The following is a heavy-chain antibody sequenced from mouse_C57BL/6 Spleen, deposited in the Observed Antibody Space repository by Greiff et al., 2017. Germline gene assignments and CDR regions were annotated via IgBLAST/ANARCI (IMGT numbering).Heavy chain of an antibody. CDR3: ARHVPYYYGSSPRWYFDV. V-gene: IGHV1-62-2*01. Sequence: QVQLKESGAELVKPGASVKLSCKASGYTFTEYTIHWVKQRSGQGLEWIGWFYPGSGSIKYNEKFKDKATLTADKSSSTVYMELSRLTSEDSAVYFCARHVPYYYGSSPRWYFDVWGTGTTVTVSS. J-gene: IGHJ1*03. CDR2: FYPGSGSI. CDR1: GYTFTEYT. D-gene: IGHD1-1*01.